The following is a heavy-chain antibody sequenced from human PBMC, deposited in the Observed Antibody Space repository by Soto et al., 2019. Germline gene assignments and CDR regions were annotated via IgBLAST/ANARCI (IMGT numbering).Heavy chain of an antibody. CDR3: VRDGTKTLRDWFDP. D-gene: IGHD1-1*01. CDR1: GACISGFY. CDR2: IYATGTT. Sequence: QVQLQESGPGLVKPSETLSLTCTVSGACISGFYWSWIRKSTGKGLEWIGRIYATGTTDYNPSLKSRVMMSVDTSKKQFSLKLRSVTAADTAVHYCVRDGTKTLRDWFDPWGQGISVTVSS. V-gene: IGHV4-4*07. J-gene: IGHJ5*02.